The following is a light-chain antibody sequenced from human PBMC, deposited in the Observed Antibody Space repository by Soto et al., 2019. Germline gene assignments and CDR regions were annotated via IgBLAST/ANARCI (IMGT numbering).Light chain of an antibody. CDR2: WPS. Sequence: DIVMTQSPDSLAVSLGERATINCKSSQRVFYSSNNKNYLAWYQPRPGQPPKLLIYWPSTRDSGVPDRFSGRGSGTDCTLTITSLRAEDVAVYYCQKYESTAPPFGQGTKLEIK. CDR1: QRVFYSSNNKNY. V-gene: IGKV4-1*01. CDR3: QKYESTAPP. J-gene: IGKJ2*01.